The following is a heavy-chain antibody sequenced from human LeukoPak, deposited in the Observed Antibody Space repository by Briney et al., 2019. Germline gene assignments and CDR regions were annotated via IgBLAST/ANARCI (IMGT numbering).Heavy chain of an antibody. Sequence: GGSLRLSCAASGFIFSDYYFSWIRQAPGKGLEWLSYISGSGSTMYYSDSVKGRFTISRDNAKNSLFLQMNSLRVEDTAVYFCARALVAVDGFFDYWGQGTLVSVSS. D-gene: IGHD6-19*01. CDR2: ISGSGSTM. CDR3: ARALVAVDGFFDY. V-gene: IGHV3-11*04. CDR1: GFIFSDYY. J-gene: IGHJ4*02.